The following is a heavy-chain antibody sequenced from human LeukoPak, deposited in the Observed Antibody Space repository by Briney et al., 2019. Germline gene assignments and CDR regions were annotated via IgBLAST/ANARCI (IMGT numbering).Heavy chain of an antibody. CDR1: GYTFTGYY. CDR3: ARVVPAATVDY. CDR2: INPSSGGT. V-gene: IGHV1-2*02. D-gene: IGHD2-2*01. Sequence: GESLKISCKGSGYTFTGYYMHWVRQAPGQGLEWMGWINPSSGGTNYAQKFQGRVTMTRDTSISTAYMELSRLRSDDTAVYYCARVVPAATVDYWGQGTLVTVSS. J-gene: IGHJ4*02.